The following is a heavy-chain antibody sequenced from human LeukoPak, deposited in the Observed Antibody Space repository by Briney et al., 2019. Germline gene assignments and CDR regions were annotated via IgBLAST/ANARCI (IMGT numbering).Heavy chain of an antibody. Sequence: GGSLRLSCAASGFTFSTYWMNWVRQAPGKGLEWVSAISGSGGSTYYADSVKGRFTISRDNSKNTLYLQMNSLRAEDTAVYYCAKGDANCYLNYFDYWGQGTLVTVSS. CDR3: AKGDANCYLNYFDY. D-gene: IGHD2-21*01. J-gene: IGHJ4*02. CDR2: ISGSGGST. V-gene: IGHV3-23*01. CDR1: GFTFSTYW.